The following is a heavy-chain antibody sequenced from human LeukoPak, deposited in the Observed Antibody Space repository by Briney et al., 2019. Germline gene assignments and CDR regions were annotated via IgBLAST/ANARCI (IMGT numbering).Heavy chain of an antibody. CDR2: ISYDGSNK. CDR3: ARDVGIAVAGEFGY. V-gene: IGHV3-30*04. D-gene: IGHD6-19*01. J-gene: IGHJ4*02. CDR1: GFTFSSYA. Sequence: GGSLRLSCAASGFTFSSYAMHWVRQAPGKGLEWVAVISYDGSNKYYADSVKGRFTISRDNSKNTLYLQMNSLRAEDTAVYYCARDVGIAVAGEFGYWGQGTLVTVSS.